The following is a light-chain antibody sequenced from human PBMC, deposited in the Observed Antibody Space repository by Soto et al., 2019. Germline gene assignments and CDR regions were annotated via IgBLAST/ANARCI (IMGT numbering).Light chain of an antibody. Sequence: EKVMTQSPATPSVSPGEGATLSCRASQSLSTNLAWYQQKPGQAPRLLIDGASTRATGIPARFSGSGSGTDFTLTISSLEPEDFAVYFCQQRSSWPLTFGGGTKVDIK. CDR3: QQRSSWPLT. CDR1: QSLSTN. J-gene: IGKJ4*02. V-gene: IGKV3-11*01. CDR2: GAS.